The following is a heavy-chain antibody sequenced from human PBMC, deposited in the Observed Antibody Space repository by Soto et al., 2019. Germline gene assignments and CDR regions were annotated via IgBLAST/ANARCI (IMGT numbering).Heavy chain of an antibody. J-gene: IGHJ6*02. V-gene: IGHV3-15*01. Sequence: EVQLVESGGGLVKPGGSLRLSCAASGLAFSNAWMSWVRQAPGKGLEWVGRIKTKTDGGTTAYAAFVKGRFTISRDDSKNTLYLQMNSLTTEDTAVYYCTIAITAGFYYGMDVWGQGTTVTVSS. CDR3: TIAITAGFYYGMDV. CDR1: GLAFSNAW. D-gene: IGHD1-20*01. CDR2: IKTKTDGGTT.